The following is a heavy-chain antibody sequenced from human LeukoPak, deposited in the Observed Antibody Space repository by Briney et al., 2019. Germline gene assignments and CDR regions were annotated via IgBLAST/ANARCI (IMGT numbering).Heavy chain of an antibody. CDR1: GGSISSYY. D-gene: IGHD2-21*02. CDR3: ARGDCGGDCYSQEYFDY. V-gene: IGHV4-59*06. CDR2: IYYSGST. J-gene: IGHJ4*02. Sequence: SSETLSLTCTVSGGSISSYYWSWIRQHPGKGLEWIGYIYYSGSTYYNPSLKSRVTISVDTSKNQFSLKLSSVTAADTAVYYCARGDCGGDCYSQEYFDYWGQGTLVTVSS.